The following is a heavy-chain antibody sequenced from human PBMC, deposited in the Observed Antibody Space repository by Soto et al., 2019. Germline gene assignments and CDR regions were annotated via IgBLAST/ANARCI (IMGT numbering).Heavy chain of an antibody. CDR1: GGSISSGDYY. D-gene: IGHD3-22*01. V-gene: IGHV4-30-4*01. Sequence: QVQLQESGPGLVKPSQTLSLTCTVSGGSISSGDYYWSWIRQPPGKGLEWIGYIYYSGSTYYNPSLKVRVTISVDTSKNQFSLKLSSVTAADTAVYYCAREGDSSGYYRWFDPWGQGTLVTVSS. J-gene: IGHJ5*02. CDR2: IYYSGST. CDR3: AREGDSSGYYRWFDP.